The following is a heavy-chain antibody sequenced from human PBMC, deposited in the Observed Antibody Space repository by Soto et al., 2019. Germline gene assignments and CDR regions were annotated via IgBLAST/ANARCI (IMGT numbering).Heavy chain of an antibody. CDR2: IYYSGST. V-gene: IGHV4-30-4*01. D-gene: IGHD1-1*01. Sequence: PSETLSLTCTVSGGSISSGDYYWSWIRQPPGKGLEWIGYIYYSGSTYYNPSLKSRVTISVDTSKNQFSLKLSSVTAADTAVYYCARVSARWKSLDYWGQGTLVTVSS. CDR3: ARVSARWKSLDY. J-gene: IGHJ4*02. CDR1: GGSISSGDYY.